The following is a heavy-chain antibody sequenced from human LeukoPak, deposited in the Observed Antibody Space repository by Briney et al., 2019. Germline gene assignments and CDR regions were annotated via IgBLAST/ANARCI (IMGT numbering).Heavy chain of an antibody. J-gene: IGHJ2*01. CDR1: GGSVSTMNW. Sequence: SETLSLTCGVSGGSVSTMNWWSWVRQSPGKGLEWIGEIFHTGSTNYNPSLNSRVTISLDKSKNQFSLKLSSVTAADTAVYYCAREVMDYGDYGWYFDLWGRGTLVTVSS. V-gene: IGHV4-4*02. CDR3: AREVMDYGDYGWYFDL. CDR2: IFHTGST. D-gene: IGHD4-17*01.